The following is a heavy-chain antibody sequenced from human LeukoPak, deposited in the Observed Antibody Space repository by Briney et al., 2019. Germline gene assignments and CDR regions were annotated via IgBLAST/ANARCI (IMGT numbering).Heavy chain of an antibody. CDR1: GFTVSSNY. CDR3: ARDSGSGWDSVQ. D-gene: IGHD6-19*01. V-gene: IGHV3-53*01. CDR2: IYSGGST. J-gene: IGHJ4*02. Sequence: GGSLRLSCTASGFTVSSNYMSWVRQAPGKGLEWVSAIYSGGSTYYADSVKGRFTISRDNSKNTLYLQMNSLRAEDTAVYYCARDSGSGWDSVQWGQGTLVTVSS.